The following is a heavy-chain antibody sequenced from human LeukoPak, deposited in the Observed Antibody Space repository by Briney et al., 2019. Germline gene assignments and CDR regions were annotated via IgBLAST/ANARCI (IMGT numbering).Heavy chain of an antibody. Sequence: SETLSLTCTVSGGSISSGDYYWSWIRQPPGKGLEWIGYIYYSGSTYYNPSLKSRVTISVDTSKNQFSLKLSSVTAADTAVYYCARDIDSGSDHFGFDIWGQGTMVTVSS. D-gene: IGHD3-10*01. J-gene: IGHJ3*02. CDR1: GGSISSGDYY. V-gene: IGHV4-30-4*08. CDR2: IYYSGST. CDR3: ARDIDSGSDHFGFDI.